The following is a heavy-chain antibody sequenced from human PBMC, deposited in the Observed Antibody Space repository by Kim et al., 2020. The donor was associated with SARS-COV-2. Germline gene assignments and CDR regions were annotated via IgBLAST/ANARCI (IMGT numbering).Heavy chain of an antibody. CDR3: ARHPRGYSYGHEVDI. Sequence: GESLKISCKGSGYSFTSYWISWVRQMPGKGLEWMGRIDPSDSYTNYSPSFQGHVTISADKSISTAYLQWSSLKASDTAMYYCARHPRGYSYGHEVDIWGQGTMVTVSS. CDR2: IDPSDSYT. CDR1: GYSFTSYW. D-gene: IGHD5-18*01. J-gene: IGHJ3*02. V-gene: IGHV5-10-1*01.